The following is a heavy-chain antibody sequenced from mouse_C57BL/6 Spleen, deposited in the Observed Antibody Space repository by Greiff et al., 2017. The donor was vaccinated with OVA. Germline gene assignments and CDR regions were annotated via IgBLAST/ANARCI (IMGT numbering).Heavy chain of an antibody. CDR2: IYPGDGDT. Sequence: LQESGPELVKPGASVKISCKASGYAFSSSWMNWVKQRPGKGLEWIGRIYPGDGDTNYTGKFKGKATLTADKSSSTAYMQLSSLTSEDSAVYFCAKLYYGNSTYAMDYWGQGTSVTVSS. V-gene: IGHV1-82*01. J-gene: IGHJ4*01. CDR3: AKLYYGNSTYAMDY. CDR1: GYAFSSSW. D-gene: IGHD2-1*01.